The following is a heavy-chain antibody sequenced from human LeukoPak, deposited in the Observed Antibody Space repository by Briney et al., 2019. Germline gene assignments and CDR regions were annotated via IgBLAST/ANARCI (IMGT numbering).Heavy chain of an antibody. J-gene: IGHJ5*02. CDR1: GFSLSTSGVG. Sequence: SGPTLVKPTQTLTLTCTFSGFSLSTSGVGVGWIRQPPGKGLEWIGYIYYSGSTNYNPSLKSRVTISVDTSKNQFSLKLSSVTAADTAVYYCARAIGYCTNGVCYSFDWFDPWGQGTLVTVSS. D-gene: IGHD2-8*01. CDR3: ARAIGYCTNGVCYSFDWFDP. CDR2: IYYSGST. V-gene: IGHV4-61*08.